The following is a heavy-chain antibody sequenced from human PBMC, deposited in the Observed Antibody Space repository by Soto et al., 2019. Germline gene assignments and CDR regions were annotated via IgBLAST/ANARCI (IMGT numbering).Heavy chain of an antibody. Sequence: QVQLVQSGAEVKKPGASVKVSCKASGYTFTSYDINWVRQATGQGLEWMGWMNPNSGNTGYAQKFQGRVTMTRHTSISTAYMELSSLRSEDTAVYYCARGTMGYYYGSGSYSTFGYWGQGTLVTVSS. CDR2: MNPNSGNT. CDR1: GYTFTSYD. D-gene: IGHD3-10*01. CDR3: ARGTMGYYYGSGSYSTFGY. J-gene: IGHJ4*02. V-gene: IGHV1-8*01.